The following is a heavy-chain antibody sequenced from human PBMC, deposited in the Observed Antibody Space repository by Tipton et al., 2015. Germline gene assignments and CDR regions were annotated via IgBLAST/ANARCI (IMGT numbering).Heavy chain of an antibody. CDR2: VDHSGDS. J-gene: IGHJ3*02. CDR1: GYSISRGYS. V-gene: IGHV4-38-2*01. D-gene: IGHD6-19*01. CDR3: ARQSGESSGWPSAFDI. Sequence: TLSLTCAVSGYSISRGYSWAWIRQPPGKGLEWIGSVDHSGDSYSNPSLKSRVTISLDTSKNQFSLKLNSVTAADTAVYYCARQSGESSGWPSAFDIWGQGTMVTVSS.